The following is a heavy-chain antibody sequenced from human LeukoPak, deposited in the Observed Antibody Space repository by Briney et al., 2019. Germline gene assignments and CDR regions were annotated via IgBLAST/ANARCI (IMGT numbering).Heavy chain of an antibody. Sequence: ASVKVSCKASGGTLSSYAISWVRQAPGQGLEWMGGIIPIFGTANYAQKFQGRVTMTRDMSTSTVYMELSSLRSEDTAVYYCASSGYDYVVDYWGQGTLVTVSS. CDR2: IIPIFGTA. D-gene: IGHD5-12*01. J-gene: IGHJ4*02. CDR1: GGTLSSYA. V-gene: IGHV1-69*05. CDR3: ASSGYDYVVDY.